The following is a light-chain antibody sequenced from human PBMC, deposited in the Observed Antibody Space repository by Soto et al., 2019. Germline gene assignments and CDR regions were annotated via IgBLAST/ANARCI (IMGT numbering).Light chain of an antibody. CDR3: QQYNTWPRT. Sequence: EIGMTQSPTTLSWPPGERATLSFMASQSVSTNFSLYQQRPGQAPRLLFYGASIRATAVPARFTASGSGTEFTLTISSLQSEDFAVYYCQQYNTWPRTFGQGTKVDIK. J-gene: IGKJ1*01. CDR1: QSVSTN. V-gene: IGKV3-15*01. CDR2: GAS.